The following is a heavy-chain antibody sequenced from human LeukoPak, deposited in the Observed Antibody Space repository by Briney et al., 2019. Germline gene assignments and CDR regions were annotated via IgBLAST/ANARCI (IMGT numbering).Heavy chain of an antibody. CDR3: ARDKSAGADTGSSFYY. Sequence: GGSLRLSCAASGNYWMHWVRQAPGKGLVWVSHINSDGSWTSYADSVKGRFTISKDNAKNTVYLQMDSLRAEDTAVYYCARDKSAGADTGSSFYYWGQGALVTVSS. CDR2: INSDGSWT. CDR1: GNYW. V-gene: IGHV3-74*01. J-gene: IGHJ4*02. D-gene: IGHD3-10*01.